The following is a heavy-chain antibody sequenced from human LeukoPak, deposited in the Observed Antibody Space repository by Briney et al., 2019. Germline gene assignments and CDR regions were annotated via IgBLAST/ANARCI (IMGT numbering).Heavy chain of an antibody. J-gene: IGHJ4*02. Sequence: SDTPSLTCDVSGVAFSGYFWSWVRQPPGKGLEWIGEITPSGSTNYSPSLKSRVSISIDTSKKKLSLRLTSVTAADSAVYYCASSFYYDSRDYWGQGTLVAVSS. V-gene: IGHV4-34*01. CDR3: ASSFYYDSRDY. CDR1: GVAFSGYF. D-gene: IGHD3-22*01. CDR2: ITPSGST.